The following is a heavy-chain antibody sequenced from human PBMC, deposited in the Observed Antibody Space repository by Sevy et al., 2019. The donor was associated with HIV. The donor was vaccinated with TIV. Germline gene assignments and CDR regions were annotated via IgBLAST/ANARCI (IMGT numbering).Heavy chain of an antibody. CDR2: IKQDGSEK. D-gene: IGHD5-12*01. Sequence: GGSLRLSCAASGFTFSSYWMSWVRQAPGKGLEWVANIKQDGSEKYYVDSVKGRFTISTDNAKNSLYLQMNSLRAEDTAVYYCSRARYSGYERIYYFDYWGQGTLVTVSS. J-gene: IGHJ4*02. V-gene: IGHV3-7*03. CDR1: GFTFSSYW. CDR3: SRARYSGYERIYYFDY.